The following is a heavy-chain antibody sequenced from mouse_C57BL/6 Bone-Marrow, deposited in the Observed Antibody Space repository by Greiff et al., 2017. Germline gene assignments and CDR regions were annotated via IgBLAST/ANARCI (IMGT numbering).Heavy chain of an antibody. J-gene: IGHJ4*01. CDR2: ISSGGSYT. CDR1: GFTFSSYG. CDR3: ARRDDYDDYYAIDY. D-gene: IGHD2-4*01. V-gene: IGHV5-6*02. Sequence: EVKLVESGGDLVKPGGSLKLSCAASGFTFSSYGMSWVRQTPDKRLEWVATISSGGSYTYYPDSVKGRFTISRDNAKNTLYLQLSSLKSEDTAMYYCARRDDYDDYYAIDYWGQRTSVTVSS.